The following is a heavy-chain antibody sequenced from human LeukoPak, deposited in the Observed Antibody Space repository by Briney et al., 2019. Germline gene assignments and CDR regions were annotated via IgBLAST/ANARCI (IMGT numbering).Heavy chain of an antibody. D-gene: IGHD2-21*01. CDR3: ARDWDCGGDCYGYFDL. CDR1: GGSISCGRYY. V-gene: IGHV4-30-2*01. J-gene: IGHJ2*01. CDR2: IYHSGST. Sequence: SETLSLTCSVSGGSISCGRYYWSWIRQPPGEGLEWIGYIYHSGSTYYNPSLKRRGTISVDRSKNQFSLKLSSVTAADTAVDYCARDWDCGGDCYGYFDLWGRGTLVTVSS.